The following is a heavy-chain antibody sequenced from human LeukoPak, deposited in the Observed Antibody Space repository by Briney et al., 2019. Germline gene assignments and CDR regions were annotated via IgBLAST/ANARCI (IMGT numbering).Heavy chain of an antibody. CDR3: ARGGGELSLNY. V-gene: IGHV4-59*01. D-gene: IGHD3-16*02. J-gene: IGHJ4*02. CDR2: IYYSGST. Sequence: PSETLSLTCTVSGGSIGSYYWSWIRQPPGKGLEWIGYIYYSGSTNYNPSLKSRVTISVDTSKNQFSLKLSSVTAADTAVYYCARGGGELSLNYWGQGTLVTVSS. CDR1: GGSIGSYY.